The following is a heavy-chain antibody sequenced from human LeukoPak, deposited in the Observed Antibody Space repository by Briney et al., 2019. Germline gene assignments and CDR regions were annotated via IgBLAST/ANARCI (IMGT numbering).Heavy chain of an antibody. J-gene: IGHJ6*02. CDR1: GFTFSSYA. V-gene: IGHV3-23*01. D-gene: IGHD1-26*01. Sequence: GGSLRLSCAASGFTFSSYAMSWVRQAPGKGLEWVSAITDSAGRTHYADSVKGRFTISRDNSKSTLYLQMNSLRAEDTAVYYCAKDIPTPKSGSYSLYGMDVWGQGTTVTVSS. CDR2: ITDSAGRT. CDR3: AKDIPTPKSGSYSLYGMDV.